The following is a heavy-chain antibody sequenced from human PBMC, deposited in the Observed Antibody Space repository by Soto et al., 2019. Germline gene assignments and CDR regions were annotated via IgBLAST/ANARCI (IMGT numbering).Heavy chain of an antibody. J-gene: IGHJ4*02. CDR2: IYYSGST. D-gene: IGHD3-10*01. Sequence: KSSETLSLTCTVSGGSISSSSYYWGWIRQPPGKGLEWIGSIYYSGSTYYNPSLKSRVTISVDTSKNQFSLKLSSVTAADTAVYYCARPYYYGSGSSYYFDYWGQGTLVTVSS. CDR3: ARPYYYGSGSSYYFDY. CDR1: GGSISSSSYY. V-gene: IGHV4-39*01.